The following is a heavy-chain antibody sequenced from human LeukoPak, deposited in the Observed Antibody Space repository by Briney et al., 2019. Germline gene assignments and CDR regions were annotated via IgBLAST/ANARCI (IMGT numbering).Heavy chain of an antibody. CDR3: ARDVVAGILDY. CDR2: IYSGGST. V-gene: IGHV3-53*01. Sequence: PGGSLRLSCAASGFTVSSNYMSWVRQAPGKGLXWVSVIYSGGSTYYADSVKGRFTISRDNSKNTLYLQMNSLRAEDTAVYYCARDVVAGILDYWGQGTLVTVSS. J-gene: IGHJ4*02. D-gene: IGHD6-19*01. CDR1: GFTVSSNY.